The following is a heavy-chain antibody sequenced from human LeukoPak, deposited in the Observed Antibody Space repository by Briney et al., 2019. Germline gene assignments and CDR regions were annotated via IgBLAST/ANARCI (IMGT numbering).Heavy chain of an antibody. Sequence: SETLSLTCTVSGGSISSGFYYWSWIRQPDGQGLEWIGRIYTSGSTNYNPSLKSRVTISLDTSKNQFSLKLSSVTAADTAVYYWARRKDGHDYWGQGTLVTVSS. CDR2: IYTSGST. D-gene: IGHD1-14*01. V-gene: IGHV4-61*02. J-gene: IGHJ4*02. CDR1: GGSISSGFYY. CDR3: ARRKDGHDY.